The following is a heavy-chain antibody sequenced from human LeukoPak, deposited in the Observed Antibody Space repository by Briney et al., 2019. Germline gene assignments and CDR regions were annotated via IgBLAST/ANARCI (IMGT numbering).Heavy chain of an antibody. CDR3: ARRCSGGSCYHY. J-gene: IGHJ4*02. V-gene: IGHV1-69*06. CDR1: GDTFRSYA. D-gene: IGHD2-15*01. Sequence: SVKVSCKASGDTFRSYAISWVRQAPGQGLEWMGGIIPIFGSANYAQKFQGRVTITADKSTSTAYMELSSLRSEDTAVYYCARRCSGGSCYHYWGQGTLVTVSS. CDR2: IIPIFGSA.